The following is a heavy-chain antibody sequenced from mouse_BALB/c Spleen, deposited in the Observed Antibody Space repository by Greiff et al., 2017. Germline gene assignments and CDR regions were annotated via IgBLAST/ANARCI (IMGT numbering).Heavy chain of an antibody. CDR3: ARGGLYDPFAY. Sequence: EVQVVESGPGLVKPSQSLSLTCSVTGYSITSGYYWNWIRQFPGNKLEWMGYISYDGSNNYNPSLKNRISITRDTSKNQFFLKLNSVTTEDTATYYCARGGLYDPFAYWGQGTLVTVSA. CDR2: ISYDGSN. J-gene: IGHJ3*01. CDR1: GYSITSGYY. D-gene: IGHD2-3*01. V-gene: IGHV3-6*02.